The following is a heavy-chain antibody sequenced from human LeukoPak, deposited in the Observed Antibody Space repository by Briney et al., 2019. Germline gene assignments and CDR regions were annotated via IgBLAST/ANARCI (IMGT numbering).Heavy chain of an antibody. CDR3: ARRLAVTGRYYFDY. CDR2: IYYSGIT. D-gene: IGHD4-11*01. V-gene: IGHV4-59*01. Sequence: SESLSLTCTVSGGSISTYYWTWIRQPPGRGLEWIGYIYYSGITNYNPSLKSRVTMSVDTSRNQFSLRLNSVTAADTAVYYCARRLAVTGRYYFDYWGQGSLVTVSS. CDR1: GGSISTYY. J-gene: IGHJ4*02.